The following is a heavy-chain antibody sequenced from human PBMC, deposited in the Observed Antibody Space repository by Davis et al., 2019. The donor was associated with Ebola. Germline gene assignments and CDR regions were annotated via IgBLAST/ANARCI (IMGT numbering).Heavy chain of an antibody. V-gene: IGHV5-10-1*01. D-gene: IGHD5-24*01. CDR2: IDPAASYS. Sequence: GESLKISCEASGFTFNNFSISWVRQMPGKGLEWMGRIDPAASYSSYSPSFQGHVTISADKSVSTAYLQWTSLKASDTAIYYCARRKVYNDAFDVWGQETLVTVSS. CDR1: GFTFNNFS. CDR3: ARRKVYNDAFDV. J-gene: IGHJ3*01.